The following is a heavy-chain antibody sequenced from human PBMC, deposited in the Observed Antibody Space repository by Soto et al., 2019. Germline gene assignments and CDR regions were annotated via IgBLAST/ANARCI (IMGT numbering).Heavy chain of an antibody. D-gene: IGHD5-12*01. CDR3: ARVPIVAHKWGDCYGMDV. V-gene: IGHV1-18*01. Sequence: GSVKVSFKASGYPFTSYGISLVRQAPGQGLEWMGWISAYNGNTNYAQKLQGRATMTTDTSTSTAYMELRSLRSDDTAVYYCARVPIVAHKWGDCYGMDVWGQGTTVTVSS. CDR2: ISAYNGNT. CDR1: GYPFTSYG. J-gene: IGHJ6*01.